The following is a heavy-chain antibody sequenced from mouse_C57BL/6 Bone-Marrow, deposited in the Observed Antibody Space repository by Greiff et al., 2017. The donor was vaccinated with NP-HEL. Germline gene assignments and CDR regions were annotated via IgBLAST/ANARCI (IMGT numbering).Heavy chain of an antibody. V-gene: IGHV1-61*01. D-gene: IGHD1-1*01. J-gene: IGHJ1*03. CDR1: GYTFTSYW. Sequence: QVQLQQPGAELVRPGSSVKLSCKASGYTFTSYWMDWVKQRPGQGLEWIGNIYPSDSETYYNQKFKDKATLTVDKSSSTAYMQLSSLTSEDSAVYYDARWRIYGSSNGYFDVWGTGTTVTVSS. CDR3: ARWRIYGSSNGYFDV. CDR2: IYPSDSET.